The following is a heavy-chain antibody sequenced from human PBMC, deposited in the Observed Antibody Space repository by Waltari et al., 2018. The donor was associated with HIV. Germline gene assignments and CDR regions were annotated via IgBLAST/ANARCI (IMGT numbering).Heavy chain of an antibody. CDR3: ARGEDDSSGYYGGLDY. CDR1: GFTVSSNY. V-gene: IGHV3-66*01. D-gene: IGHD3-22*01. Sequence: EVQLVESGGGLVKPGGSLRLSCAASGFTVSSNYMSWVRQAPGKGLEWVSGIYSGGRTYYADSLKGRFTISRYNSNNTLYLQMNSLRAEDTAVYYCARGEDDSSGYYGGLDYWGQGTLVTVSS. CDR2: IYSGGRT. J-gene: IGHJ4*02.